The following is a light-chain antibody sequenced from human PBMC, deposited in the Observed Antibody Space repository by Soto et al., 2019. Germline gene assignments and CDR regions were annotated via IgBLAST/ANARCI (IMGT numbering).Light chain of an antibody. CDR3: CSYAGSGTDNYV. Sequence: QSVLAQPASVSGSRGQSITISCTGTSSDIGTYNLVSWYQHYPGKAPKLMIYEGIKRPSGVSNRFSGSKSGNTDFLTISGLQAEDEADYPCCSYAGSGTDNYVFGSGTKVTVL. CDR2: EGI. CDR1: SSDIGTYNL. J-gene: IGLJ1*01. V-gene: IGLV2-23*01.